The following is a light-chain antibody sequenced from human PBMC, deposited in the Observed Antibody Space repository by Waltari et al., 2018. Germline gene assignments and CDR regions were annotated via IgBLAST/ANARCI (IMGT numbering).Light chain of an antibody. CDR2: WAS. Sequence: DIVMTQSPDSLAVSLGEGAPINCKSSQSVLYNSNNKNYLAWYQHKPGQPPKLLIYWASTRESGVPDRFSGSGSGTDFTLTITSLQAADVAVYYCQQYYSTPETFGQGTKLEIK. CDR1: QSVLYNSNNKNY. J-gene: IGKJ2*01. CDR3: QQYYSTPET. V-gene: IGKV4-1*01.